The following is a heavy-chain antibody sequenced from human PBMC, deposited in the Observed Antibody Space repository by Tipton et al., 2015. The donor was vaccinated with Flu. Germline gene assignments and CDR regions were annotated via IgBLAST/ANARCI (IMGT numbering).Heavy chain of an antibody. CDR2: IYYTGIT. CDR3: ARDRAGEDYDYGMDV. D-gene: IGHD4/OR15-4a*01. J-gene: IGHJ6*02. V-gene: IGHV4-39*07. Sequence: TLSLTCSVYGGSIVSSGHYWVWVRQSPGQGLECLGSIYYTGITYYKPSLKGRLTMAVDTSKNQFSLNLMSVTAADTAVYYCARDRAGEDYDYGMDVWGQGTAVTVSS. CDR1: GGSIVSSGHY.